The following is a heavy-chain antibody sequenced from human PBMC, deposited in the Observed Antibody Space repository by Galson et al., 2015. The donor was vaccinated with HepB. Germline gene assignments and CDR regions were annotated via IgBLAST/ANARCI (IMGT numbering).Heavy chain of an antibody. D-gene: IGHD3-3*01. CDR1: GFTVSSNY. J-gene: IGHJ6*04. CDR3: ASQVLRFLEWLPPPGDV. Sequence: SLRLSCAASGFTVSSNYMSWVRQAPGKGLGWVSVIYSGGSTYYAASVKGRFTIFRDNSKNTLYLQMNSQRAEDTAVYYCASQVLRFLEWLPPPGDVWGKGTTVTVSS. V-gene: IGHV3-66*04. CDR2: IYSGGST.